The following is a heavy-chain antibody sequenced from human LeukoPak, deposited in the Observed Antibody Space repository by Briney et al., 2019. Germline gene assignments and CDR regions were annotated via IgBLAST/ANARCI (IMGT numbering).Heavy chain of an antibody. CDR2: IYYSGRT. Sequence: SETLSLTRTIFGDSVSRGDSYWDWIRQPPGKGLEWIGTIYYSGRTYYSPSLKSRVTLSVDMSNNQFSLTLSSVTAADTALYFCARRRYYDSSGYLEWGQGTLVTVSS. V-gene: IGHV4-39*01. J-gene: IGHJ1*01. CDR3: ARRRYYDSSGYLE. D-gene: IGHD3-22*01. CDR1: GDSVSRGDSY.